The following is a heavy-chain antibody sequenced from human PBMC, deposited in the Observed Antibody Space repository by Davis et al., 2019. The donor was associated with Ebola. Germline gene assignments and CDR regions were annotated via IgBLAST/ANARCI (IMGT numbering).Heavy chain of an antibody. CDR1: GGSISSGGYY. CDR3: ARSPGDGYYYYYGMDV. CDR2: IYYSGST. Sequence: SETLSLTCTVSGGSISSGGYYWSWIRQHPGKGLEWIGYIYYSGSTYYNPSLKSRVTISVDKSKNQFSLKLRSVTAADTAVYYCARSPGDGYYYYYGMDVWGQGTTVTVSS. J-gene: IGHJ6*02. D-gene: IGHD3-10*01. V-gene: IGHV4-31*03.